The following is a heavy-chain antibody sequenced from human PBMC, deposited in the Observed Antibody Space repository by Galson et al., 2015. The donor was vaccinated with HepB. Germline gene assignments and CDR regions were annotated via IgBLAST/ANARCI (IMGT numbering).Heavy chain of an antibody. CDR2: IWYDGSNK. CDR1: GFTFSSYG. D-gene: IGHD3-10*01. V-gene: IGHV3-33*01. Sequence: SLRLSCAASGFTFSSYGMHWVRRAPGKGLEWVAVIWYDGSNKHYADSVKGRFTISRDNSKNTLYLQMNSLRAEDTAVYYCARDQGSTYYRGLAVDIWGQGTMVTVSS. CDR3: ARDQGSTYYRGLAVDI. J-gene: IGHJ3*02.